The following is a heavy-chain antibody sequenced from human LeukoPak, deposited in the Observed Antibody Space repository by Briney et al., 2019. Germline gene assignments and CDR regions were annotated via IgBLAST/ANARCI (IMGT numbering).Heavy chain of an antibody. CDR1: GGSFGGYY. CDR2: INHSGST. CDR3: ARVVDP. Sequence: PSETLSLTCAVYGGSFGGYYWSWIRQPPGKGLEWIGEINHSGSTNYNPSLKSRVTISVDTSKNQFSLKLSSVTAADTAVYYCARVVDPWGKGTLVTVSS. V-gene: IGHV4-34*01. J-gene: IGHJ5*02.